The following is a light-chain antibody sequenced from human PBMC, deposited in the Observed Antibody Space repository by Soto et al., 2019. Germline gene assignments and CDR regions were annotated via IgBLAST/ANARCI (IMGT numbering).Light chain of an antibody. CDR3: QSYGTSLSGLYV. Sequence: QSVLTQPPSVSGAPGQRVTISCTGSSSNIGAGHDVHWYQQLPGTAPKLLIYGNGNRPSGVPDRFSVSKSGASASLTITGLRAEDEGDYFCQSYGTSLSGLYVFGTGTKVTVL. CDR1: SSNIGAGHD. CDR2: GNG. J-gene: IGLJ1*01. V-gene: IGLV1-40*01.